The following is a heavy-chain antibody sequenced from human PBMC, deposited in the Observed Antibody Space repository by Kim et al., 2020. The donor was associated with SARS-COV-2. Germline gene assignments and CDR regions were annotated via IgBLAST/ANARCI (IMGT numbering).Heavy chain of an antibody. V-gene: IGHV3-15*01. Sequence: GGSLRLSCAASGFTFSNAWMSWVRQAPGKGLEWVGRIKSKTDGGTTDYAAPVKGRFTISRDDSKNTLYLQMNSLKTEDTAVYYCTTEEIVGTMVRGAFDIWGQGTMVTVSS. D-gene: IGHD3-10*01. J-gene: IGHJ3*02. CDR2: IKSKTDGGTT. CDR3: TTEEIVGTMVRGAFDI. CDR1: GFTFSNAW.